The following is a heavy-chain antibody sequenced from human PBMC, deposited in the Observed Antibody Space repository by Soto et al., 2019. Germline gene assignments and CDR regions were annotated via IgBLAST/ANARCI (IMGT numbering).Heavy chain of an antibody. CDR1: GYTFTGYY. Sequence: QVQLVQSGAEVKKPGASVKVSCKASGYTFTGYYMHWVRQAPGQGLEWMGWINPNSGGTNYAQKYQGCVTMTRNTHISTAHMGLSRLGSDDTAVDYWASKWDYDAFDIWGQGTMVTVSS. CDR3: ASKWDYDAFDI. D-gene: IGHD1-7*01. CDR2: INPNSGGT. V-gene: IGHV1-2*04. J-gene: IGHJ3*02.